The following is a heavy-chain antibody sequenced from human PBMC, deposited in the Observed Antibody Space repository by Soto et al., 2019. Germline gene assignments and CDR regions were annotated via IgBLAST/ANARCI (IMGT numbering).Heavy chain of an antibody. J-gene: IGHJ6*02. CDR3: ARGPHGPYYYYYGMDV. V-gene: IGHV4-30-4*01. CDR2: IYYSGST. Sequence: NPSETLSLTCTVSGGSISSGDYYWSWIRQPPGKGLEWIGYIYYSGSTYYNPSLKSRVTISVDTSKNQFSLRLSSVTAADTAVYYCARGPHGPYYYYYGMDVWGQGTTVTVSS. CDR1: GGSISSGDYY.